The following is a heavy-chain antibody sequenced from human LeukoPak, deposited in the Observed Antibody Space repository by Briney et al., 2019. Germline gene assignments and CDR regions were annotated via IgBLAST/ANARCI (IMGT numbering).Heavy chain of an antibody. J-gene: IGHJ4*01. CDR2: ISQDGGEK. D-gene: IGHD1-14*01. Sequence: GGSLRLSCAASGFTFSNYWMNWVRQAPGKGLEWVAHISQDGGEKYYADSVKGRFTISRDNTKNSLFLHAYSLRAEDTAVYYCARDSYRALEYWGHGALVTVSS. V-gene: IGHV3-7*01. CDR3: ARDSYRALEY. CDR1: GFTFSNYW.